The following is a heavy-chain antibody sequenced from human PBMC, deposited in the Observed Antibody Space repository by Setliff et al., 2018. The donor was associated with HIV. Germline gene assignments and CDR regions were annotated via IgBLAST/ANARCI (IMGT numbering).Heavy chain of an antibody. J-gene: IGHJ4*02. CDR3: AKVEMGSYLDY. CDR1: GFTFSNAW. CDR2: IKSKTDDGTT. D-gene: IGHD3-10*01. V-gene: IGHV3-15*05. Sequence: PGGSLRLSCAASGFTFSNAWMSWVRQAPGKGLEWVGRIKSKTDDGTTDYAAPVKGRFTISRDDSKNTLYLQMNSLKTEDTAVYYCAKVEMGSYLDYWGQGTLVTVSS.